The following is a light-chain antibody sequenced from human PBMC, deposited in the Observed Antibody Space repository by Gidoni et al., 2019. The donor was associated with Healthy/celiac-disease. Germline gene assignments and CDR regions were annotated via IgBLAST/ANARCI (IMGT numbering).Light chain of an antibody. Sequence: DIEMTQSPATLSASVGDRVTLTCRASQSVSSWLAWYQQKPGQAPKLLISEASSCASGIQSRFSGSGSGTEFTLTINSLQPEDFAAYYCQQYNSYPWAFGQGTKVEIK. J-gene: IGKJ1*01. V-gene: IGKV1-5*03. CDR1: QSVSSW. CDR3: QQYNSYPWA. CDR2: EAS.